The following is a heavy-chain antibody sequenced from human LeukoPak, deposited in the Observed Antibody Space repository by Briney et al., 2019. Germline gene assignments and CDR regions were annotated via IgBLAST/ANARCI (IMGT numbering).Heavy chain of an antibody. D-gene: IGHD6-13*01. CDR1: GFTFSIYA. CDR3: ARIYSSSWYSAFDI. J-gene: IGHJ3*02. Sequence: GGSLRLSCAASGFTFSIYAMHWVRQAPGKGQEYVSAISSNGGSTYYANSLKGRFTISSDNYKNTLYLQMGSLRAEDIAVYYCARIYSSSWYSAFDIWGQGTIVTVSS. V-gene: IGHV3-64*01. CDR2: ISSNGGST.